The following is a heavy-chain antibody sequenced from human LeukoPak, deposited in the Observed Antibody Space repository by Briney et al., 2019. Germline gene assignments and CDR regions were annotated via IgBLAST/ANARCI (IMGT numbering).Heavy chain of an antibody. D-gene: IGHD3-10*01. Sequence: SETLSLTCSVSGGSVRNYFWSWIRQPAGKGLEWIGRIYSGGSPDYNPSLTSRVTMSVDTSKNQVSLKLTSVTAADTAIYYCASSGFGKSDYWGQGTLVTVSS. CDR2: IYSGGSP. V-gene: IGHV4-4*07. J-gene: IGHJ4*02. CDR3: ASSGFGKSDY. CDR1: GGSVRNYF.